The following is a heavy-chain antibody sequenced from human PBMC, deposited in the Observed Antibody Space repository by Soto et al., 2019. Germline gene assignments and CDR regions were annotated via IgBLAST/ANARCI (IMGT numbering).Heavy chain of an antibody. CDR2: ISGSGSSI. J-gene: IGHJ5*02. Sequence: GGSLRLSCAASGFTFSDYYMSWIRQAPGKGLEWVSYISGSGSSIYYADSVKGRFTISRDNAKKSLFLQMNSLRAEDTAVYYCARGVIAARFWFDPWGQGTLVTVSS. CDR3: ARGVIAARFWFDP. V-gene: IGHV3-11*01. CDR1: GFTFSDYY. D-gene: IGHD6-6*01.